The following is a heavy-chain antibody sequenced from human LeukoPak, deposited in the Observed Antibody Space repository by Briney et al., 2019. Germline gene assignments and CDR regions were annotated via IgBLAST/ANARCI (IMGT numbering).Heavy chain of an antibody. Sequence: SETLSLTCTVSGGSISSSSYYWGWIRQPPGKGLEWIGSIYYSGSTYYNPSLKSRVTISVDTSKNQFSLKLSSVTAADTAVYYCARRRMYYDILTGYYHNWFDPWGQGTLVTVSS. CDR1: GGSISSSSYY. J-gene: IGHJ5*02. V-gene: IGHV4-39*01. D-gene: IGHD3-9*01. CDR2: IYYSGST. CDR3: ARRRMYYDILTGYYHNWFDP.